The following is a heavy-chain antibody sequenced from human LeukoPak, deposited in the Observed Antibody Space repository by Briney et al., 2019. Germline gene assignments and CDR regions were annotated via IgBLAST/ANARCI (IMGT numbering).Heavy chain of an antibody. CDR3: ARAANYFDY. V-gene: IGHV3-30*19. J-gene: IGHJ4*02. CDR2: ISFDGSYK. Sequence: GGSLRLSCAASGFTFSSYGMHWVRQAPGKGLEWVAVISFDGSYKYYADSVKGRFTISRDNSKNTLYLQMNSLRAEDTAAYYCARAANYFDYWGQGTLVAVSS. CDR1: GFTFSSYG.